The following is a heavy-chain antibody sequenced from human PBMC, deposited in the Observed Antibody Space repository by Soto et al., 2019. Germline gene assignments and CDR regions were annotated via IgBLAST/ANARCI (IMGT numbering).Heavy chain of an antibody. Sequence: ASETLSLTCRVSGYSISKGYFWGWIRQPPGEGLEWIDSWYRSGVTYYNPSLNGRVTMSVDTSKNQFSLQLSSVTAADMAVYYCARIAYFDSTGYYYYFDYWGQGALVTVSS. CDR3: ARIAYFDSTGYYYYFDY. D-gene: IGHD3-22*01. V-gene: IGHV4-38-2*01. CDR2: WYRSGVT. CDR1: GYSISKGYF. J-gene: IGHJ4*02.